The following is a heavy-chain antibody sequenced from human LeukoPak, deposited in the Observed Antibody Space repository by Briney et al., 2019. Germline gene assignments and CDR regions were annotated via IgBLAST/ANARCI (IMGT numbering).Heavy chain of an antibody. CDR3: AKDPAFDGYNLELFD. CDR2: ISGSGGSA. D-gene: IGHD5-24*01. CDR1: GFTFSSYA. Sequence: GGSLRLSCAASGFTFSSYAMSWVRQAPGKGLEWASAISGSGGSAYYADSVKGRFTISRDNSKNTLYLQMNSLRAEDTAVYYCAKDPAFDGYNLELFDWGQGTLVTVSS. V-gene: IGHV3-23*01. J-gene: IGHJ1*01.